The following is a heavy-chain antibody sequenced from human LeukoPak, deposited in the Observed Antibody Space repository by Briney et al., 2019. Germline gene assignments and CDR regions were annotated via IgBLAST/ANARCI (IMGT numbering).Heavy chain of an antibody. CDR2: IDWDDDK. CDR3: ARQYSGYDY. Sequence: ESGPALVKPTRTLTLTCTFFGFSLSTSGMCVSWFRQPPGKALEWLARIDWDDDKYYSTSLTTRLTISKDTSKNQVVLTLTNVAPADTATYYCARQYSGYDYWGQGTLVTVSS. CDR1: GFSLSTSGMC. J-gene: IGHJ4*02. D-gene: IGHD5-12*01. V-gene: IGHV2-70*11.